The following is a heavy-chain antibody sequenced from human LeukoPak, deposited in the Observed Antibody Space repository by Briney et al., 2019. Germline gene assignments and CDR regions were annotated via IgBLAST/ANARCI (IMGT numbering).Heavy chain of an antibody. D-gene: IGHD2-15*01. V-gene: IGHV3-9*01. Sequence: GRSLRLSCAASGFTFDDYAMHWVRHAPGKGLEWVSGISWNSGSIGYADSVKGRFTISRDNAKNSLYLQMNSLRAEDTALYYCAKGGSGDIVVVVAATPFDYWGQGTLVTVSS. J-gene: IGHJ4*02. CDR1: GFTFDDYA. CDR3: AKGGSGDIVVVVAATPFDY. CDR2: ISWNSGSI.